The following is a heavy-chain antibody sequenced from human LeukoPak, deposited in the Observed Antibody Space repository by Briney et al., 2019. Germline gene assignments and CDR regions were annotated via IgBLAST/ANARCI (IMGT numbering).Heavy chain of an antibody. Sequence: SETLSLTCTVSGGSTSSHFWTWIRQPPGKGLEWRGYIYNSGNTNYIPALQSRVTMTLDASKNQFYLRLTSVTAADKDVYFCARDDYGVFDAFDVWGQGTVVTVSS. V-gene: IGHV4-59*08. CDR2: IYNSGNT. D-gene: IGHD3-16*01. CDR1: GGSTSSHF. CDR3: ARDDYGVFDAFDV. J-gene: IGHJ3*01.